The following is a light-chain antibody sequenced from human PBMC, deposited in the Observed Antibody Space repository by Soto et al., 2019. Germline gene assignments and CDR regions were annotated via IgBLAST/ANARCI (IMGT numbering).Light chain of an antibody. V-gene: IGLV2-14*01. J-gene: IGLJ3*02. CDR2: GVS. Sequence: QSALTQSASVSGSPGQSITISCTGTSSDVGDYNYVSWYQQHPGKAPKLMIYGVSNRPSGVSNRFSGSKSGNTASLTISGLQAEDEADYYCNSYTSSSTWVFGGGTKVTVL. CDR1: SSDVGDYNY. CDR3: NSYTSSSTWV.